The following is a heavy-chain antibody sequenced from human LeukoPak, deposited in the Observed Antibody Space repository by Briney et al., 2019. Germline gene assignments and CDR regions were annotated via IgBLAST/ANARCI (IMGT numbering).Heavy chain of an antibody. D-gene: IGHD1-26*01. J-gene: IGHJ4*02. Sequence: SVTLSLTCTVSGGSIRSSYYYWGWIRQPPGKGLEWIGSIYDSGSTYYNPSLKSRVTISVDRSKNQFSLKLSSVTAADTAVYYCARGEGGAADYWGQGTLVTVSS. CDR1: GGSIRSSYYY. V-gene: IGHV4-39*07. CDR3: ARGEGGAADY. CDR2: IYDSGST.